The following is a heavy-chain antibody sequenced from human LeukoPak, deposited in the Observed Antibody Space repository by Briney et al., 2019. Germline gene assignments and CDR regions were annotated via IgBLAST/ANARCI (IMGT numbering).Heavy chain of an antibody. CDR2: ISAYNGNT. V-gene: IGHV1-18*01. Sequence: GASVKVSCKASGYTFTSYGISWVRQAPGQGLEWMGWISAYNGNTNYAQKLQGRVTMTTDTSTSTAYMELRSLRSDDTAVYYCAREGGTTSEESDYYYYMDVWGKGTTVTVSS. CDR1: GYTFTSYG. D-gene: IGHD1-7*01. J-gene: IGHJ6*03. CDR3: AREGGTTSEESDYYYYMDV.